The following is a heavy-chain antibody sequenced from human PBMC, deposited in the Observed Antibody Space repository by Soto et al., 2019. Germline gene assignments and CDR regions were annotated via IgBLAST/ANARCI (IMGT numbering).Heavy chain of an antibody. CDR1: GFTFSSYG. CDR3: AKDLLRLVRGVPSWESTPTPWQLGVFDY. V-gene: IGHV3-30*18. CDR2: ISYDGSNK. D-gene: IGHD3-10*01. J-gene: IGHJ4*02. Sequence: VGSLRLPCSASGFTFSSYGMHWVRRAPGKGLEGVAVISYDGSNKYYADSVKGRFTISRDNSKNTLYLQMNSLRAEDTAVYYCAKDLLRLVRGVPSWESTPTPWQLGVFDYWGQGTLVTVSS.